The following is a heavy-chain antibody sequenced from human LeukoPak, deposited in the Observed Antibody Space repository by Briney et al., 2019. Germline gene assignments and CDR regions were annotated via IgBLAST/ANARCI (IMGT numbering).Heavy chain of an antibody. Sequence: ASVKVSCEASGYTFTSYAMNWVRQAPGQGLEWMGWINTNTGNPTYAQGFTGRFVFSLDTSVSTAYLQISSLKAEDTAVYYCARTYYDFWSGYYGGFGYWGQGTLVTVSS. CDR3: ARTYYDFWSGYYGGFGY. V-gene: IGHV7-4-1*02. D-gene: IGHD3-3*01. J-gene: IGHJ4*02. CDR2: INTNTGNP. CDR1: GYTFTSYA.